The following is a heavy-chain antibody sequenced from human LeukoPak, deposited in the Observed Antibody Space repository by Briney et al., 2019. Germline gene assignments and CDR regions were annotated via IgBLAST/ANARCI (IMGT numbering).Heavy chain of an antibody. Sequence: ASVKVSCKASGYTFTSYGISWVRQAPGQGLEWMGWISAYNGNTNYAQKLQGRVTMTTDTSTSTAYMELRSLRSDDTAVYYCARDLYCSGGSRYSNYFDYWGQGTLVTVSS. CDR2: ISAYNGNT. CDR1: GYTFTSYG. CDR3: ARDLYCSGGSRYSNYFDY. D-gene: IGHD2-15*01. V-gene: IGHV1-18*01. J-gene: IGHJ4*02.